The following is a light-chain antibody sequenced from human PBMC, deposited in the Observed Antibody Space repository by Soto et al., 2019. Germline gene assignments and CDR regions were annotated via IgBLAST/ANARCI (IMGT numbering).Light chain of an antibody. Sequence: DIQMTQSPSSLSASVGDRVTITCRASQSISSYLNWYQQKPGKAPKLLIYAASSLQSGVPSRFSDSGSGTDFTLTISSLQPEDFATYYCQQSYSTPLFTFGPGTNVDI. J-gene: IGKJ3*01. CDR3: QQSYSTPLFT. CDR1: QSISSY. CDR2: AAS. V-gene: IGKV1-39*01.